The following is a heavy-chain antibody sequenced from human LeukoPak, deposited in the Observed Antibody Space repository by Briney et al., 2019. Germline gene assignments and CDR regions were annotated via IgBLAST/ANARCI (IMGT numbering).Heavy chain of an antibody. Sequence: SETLSLTCTVSGGSISSSSYYWGWIRQPPGKGLEWIGSIYYSGSTYYNPSLKSRVTISVDTSKNQFSLKLSSVTAADTAVYYCARVRNWNDFGFDPWGQGTLVTVSS. D-gene: IGHD1-1*01. CDR1: GGSISSSSYY. V-gene: IGHV4-39*01. CDR2: IYYSGST. J-gene: IGHJ5*02. CDR3: ARVRNWNDFGFDP.